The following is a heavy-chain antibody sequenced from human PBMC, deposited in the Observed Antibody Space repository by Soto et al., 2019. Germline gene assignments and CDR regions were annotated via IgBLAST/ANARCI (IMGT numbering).Heavy chain of an antibody. Sequence: GGSLRLSCVVSGFTVSSSNYMSWVRQAPGKGLEWVSYISSSGSTIYYADSVKGRFTISRDNSGNTLFLHMNSLRADDTAVYYCAKDPNGDYVGAFDSWGQGTLVTVSS. CDR2: ISSSGSTI. J-gene: IGHJ4*02. CDR1: GFTVSSSNY. CDR3: AKDPNGDYVGAFDS. V-gene: IGHV3-23*01. D-gene: IGHD4-17*01.